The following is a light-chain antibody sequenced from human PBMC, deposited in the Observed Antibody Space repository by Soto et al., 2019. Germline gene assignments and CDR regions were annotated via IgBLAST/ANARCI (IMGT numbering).Light chain of an antibody. V-gene: IGKV3-20*01. CDR1: QSVSSSY. CDR2: GAS. CDR3: QQSASSLWS. Sequence: EIVLTQSPGTLALSPGERATLSCRASQSVSSSYLAWYQQRPGQAPRLLIYGASSRATGIPERFSGSGSGTDFTLTISRLEPEDFAVYYCQQSASSLWSFGQGTKVDIK. J-gene: IGKJ1*01.